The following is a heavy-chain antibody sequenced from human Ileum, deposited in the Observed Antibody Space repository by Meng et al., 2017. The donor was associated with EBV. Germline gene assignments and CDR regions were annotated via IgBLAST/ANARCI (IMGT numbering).Heavy chain of an antibody. Sequence: QLQRQESGPGLGKPLGPLSLPCIVSGGSISSSDYYWGWIRQPPGKGLEWIGSLYFSGSTYSNPSLESRVTISVDTSNNQFSLKLSSVTAADTAVYYCARRGYSSGWYAYDYWGQGTLVTVSS. CDR1: GGSISSSDYY. J-gene: IGHJ4*02. V-gene: IGHV4-39*01. CDR2: LYFSGST. CDR3: ARRGYSSGWYAYDY. D-gene: IGHD6-19*01.